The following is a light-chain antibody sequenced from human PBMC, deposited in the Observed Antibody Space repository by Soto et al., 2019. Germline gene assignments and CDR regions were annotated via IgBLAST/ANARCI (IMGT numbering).Light chain of an antibody. CDR3: QQYGSSPFT. CDR1: QSVSSNF. CDR2: AAS. V-gene: IGKV3-20*01. J-gene: IGKJ3*01. Sequence: EIVLTQSPGTLSLSPGEGATLSCRASQSVSSNFLAWYQQKPGQAPRLLIYAASSRATGISDRFSGSGSETDFTFTIRRLEPEDFAVYYCQQYGSSPFTFGPGTKVHLK.